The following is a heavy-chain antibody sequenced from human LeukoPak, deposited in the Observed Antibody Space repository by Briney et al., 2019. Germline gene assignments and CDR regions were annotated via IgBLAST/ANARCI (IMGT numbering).Heavy chain of an antibody. J-gene: IGHJ4*02. CDR2: IYYSGST. Sequence: KPSETLSLTCTVSGGSISSGGYYWSWIRQYPGKGLEWIGYIYYSGSTYYNPSLKSRVTISVDTSKNQFSLKLSSVTAADTAVYYCARDSTAAGGEYYFDYWGQGTLVTVSS. CDR1: GGSISSGGYY. D-gene: IGHD6-13*01. CDR3: ARDSTAAGGEYYFDY. V-gene: IGHV4-31*03.